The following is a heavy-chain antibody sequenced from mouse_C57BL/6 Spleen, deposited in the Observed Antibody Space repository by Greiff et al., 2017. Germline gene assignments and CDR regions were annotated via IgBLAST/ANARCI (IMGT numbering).Heavy chain of an antibody. CDR1: GYAFTNYL. D-gene: IGHD3-1*01. V-gene: IGHV1-54*01. J-gene: IGHJ4*01. Sequence: VQLQQSGAELVRPGTSVKVSCKASGYAFTNYLIEWVKQRPGQGLEWIGVINPGSGGTNYNEKFKGKATLTADKSSSTAYMQLSSLTSEDSAVYFCARGLSAMDYWGQGTSVTVSS. CDR3: ARGLSAMDY. CDR2: INPGSGGT.